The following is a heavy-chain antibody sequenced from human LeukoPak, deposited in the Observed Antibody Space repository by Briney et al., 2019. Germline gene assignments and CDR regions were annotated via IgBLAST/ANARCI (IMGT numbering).Heavy chain of an antibody. CDR1: GGSFSGYY. V-gene: IGHV4-34*01. J-gene: IGHJ3*02. CDR2: INHSGST. D-gene: IGHD7-27*01. CDR3: YLSNLPQNWGWPDAFDI. Sequence: SETLSLTCAVYGGSFSGYYWSWIRQPPGKGLEWIGEINHSGSTNYNPSLKSRVTISVDTSKNQFSLKLSSVTAADTAVYYCYLSNLPQNWGWPDAFDIWGQGTMVTVSS.